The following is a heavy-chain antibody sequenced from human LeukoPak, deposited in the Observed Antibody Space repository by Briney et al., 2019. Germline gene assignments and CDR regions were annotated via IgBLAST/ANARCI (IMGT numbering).Heavy chain of an antibody. CDR3: ARDDGAMIVVGNAFDI. J-gene: IGHJ3*02. CDR2: IYYSGTT. D-gene: IGHD3-22*01. Sequence: SETLSLTCTVSGGSISSNSDYWGWIRQPPGKGLEWIGSIYYSGTTYYNPSLKSRVTISVDTSRNQFSLNLSSMTAADTAVYYCARDDGAMIVVGNAFDIWGQGTMVTVSS. CDR1: GGSISSNSDY. V-gene: IGHV4-39*07.